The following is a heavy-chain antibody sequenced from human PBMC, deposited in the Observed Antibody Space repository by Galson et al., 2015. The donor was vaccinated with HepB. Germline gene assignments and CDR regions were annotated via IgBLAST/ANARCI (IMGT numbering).Heavy chain of an antibody. V-gene: IGHV2-5*02. CDR1: GFSLSTSGVG. CDR3: AHTRWDYYERKPFDY. Sequence: PALVKPTQTLTLTCTFSGFSLSTSGVGVGWIRQPPGKALEWLALIYWDDDKRYSPSLKSRLTITKDTSKNQVVLTMTNMDPVDTATYYCAHTRWDYYERKPFDYWGQGTLVTVSS. J-gene: IGHJ4*02. CDR2: IYWDDDK. D-gene: IGHD3-22*01.